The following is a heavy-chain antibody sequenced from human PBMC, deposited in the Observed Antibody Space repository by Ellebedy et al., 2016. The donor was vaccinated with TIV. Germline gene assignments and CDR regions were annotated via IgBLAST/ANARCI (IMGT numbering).Heavy chain of an antibody. CDR1: GGSVNGYY. CDR3: ARRRRAFDY. J-gene: IGHJ4*02. D-gene: IGHD5-24*01. V-gene: IGHV4-59*02. Sequence: MPSETLSLTCTLSGGSVNGYYWSWIRQPPGKGLEWIGYIYYSGTTNYNPSLKSRVTISVDTSKNHFSLKLSAVTAADTAVYYCARRRRAFDYWGQGALVTVSS. CDR2: IYYSGTT.